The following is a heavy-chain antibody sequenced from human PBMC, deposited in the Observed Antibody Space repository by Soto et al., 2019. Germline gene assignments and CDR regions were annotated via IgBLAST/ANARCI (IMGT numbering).Heavy chain of an antibody. CDR1: GFTFTRYS. CDR2: ISSTTNYI. Sequence: GGSLRLSCAASGFTFTRYSMNWVRQAPGKGLEWVSSISSTTNYIYYGDSMKGRFTISRDNAKNSLYLEMNSLRAGDTAVYYCARESEDLTSNFDYWGQGTLVTVSS. V-gene: IGHV3-21*06. CDR3: ARESEDLTSNFDY. J-gene: IGHJ4*02.